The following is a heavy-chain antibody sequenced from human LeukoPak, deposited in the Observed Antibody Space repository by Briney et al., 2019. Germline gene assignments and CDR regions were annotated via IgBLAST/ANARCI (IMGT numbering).Heavy chain of an antibody. J-gene: IGHJ5*02. D-gene: IGHD2-2*01. Sequence: GESLKISCEAFGYTFTNYWIGWVRQMPGKGLEWMGVIYPGDSRIRYNPSFQGQVTISADKSINTAYLQWSSLKASDTAIYYCARRDLLSTWSGPWGQGTLVTVSS. CDR1: GYTFTNYW. V-gene: IGHV5-51*01. CDR3: ARRDLLSTWSGP. CDR2: IYPGDSRI.